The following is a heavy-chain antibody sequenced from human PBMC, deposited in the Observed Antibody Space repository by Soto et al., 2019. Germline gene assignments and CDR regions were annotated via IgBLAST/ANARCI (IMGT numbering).Heavy chain of an antibody. CDR1: GGTFSSYA. CDR2: IIPIFGTA. V-gene: IGHV1-69*13. CDR3: ARDCDGSGSYPYYYYYYGMDV. D-gene: IGHD3-10*01. Sequence: SVEVSCKASGGTFSSYAISWVRQAPGQGLEWMGGIIPIFGTANYAQKFQGRVTITADESTSTAYMELSSLRSEDTAVYYCARDCDGSGSYPYYYYYYGMDVWGQGTTVTVSS. J-gene: IGHJ6*02.